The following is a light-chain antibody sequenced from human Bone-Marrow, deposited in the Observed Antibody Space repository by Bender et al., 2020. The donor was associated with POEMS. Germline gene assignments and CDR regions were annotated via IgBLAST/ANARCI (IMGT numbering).Light chain of an antibody. CDR2: EAS. V-gene: IGLV2-14*01. CDR3: TVHTSRSIYL. Sequence: QSALTQPASASGSPGQSVTISCTGTSSDIGAYDSISWYHQHPGKAPRLMIYEASKRPSGVSNRFSGSKSGNTASLTISGLQAEDEADYYCTVHTSRSIYLFGTGTAVTVL. J-gene: IGLJ1*01. CDR1: SSDIGAYDS.